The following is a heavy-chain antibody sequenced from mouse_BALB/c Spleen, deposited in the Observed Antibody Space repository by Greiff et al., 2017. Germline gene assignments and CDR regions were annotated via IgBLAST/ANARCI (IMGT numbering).Heavy chain of an antibody. CDR2: INPGSGGT. J-gene: IGHJ4*01. Sequence: VQLQQSGAELVRPGTSVKVSCKASGYAFTNYLIEWVKQRPGQGLEWIGVINPGSGGTNYNEKFKGKATLTADKSSSTAYMQLSSLTSDDSAVYFCARSNWDDGDYWGQGTSVTVSS. D-gene: IGHD4-1*01. CDR1: GYAFTNYL. CDR3: ARSNWDDGDY. V-gene: IGHV1-54*01.